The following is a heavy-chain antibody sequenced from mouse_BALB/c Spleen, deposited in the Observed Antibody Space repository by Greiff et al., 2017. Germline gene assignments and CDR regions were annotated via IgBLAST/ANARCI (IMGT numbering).Heavy chain of an antibody. J-gene: IGHJ1*01. Sequence: EVQRVESGGGLVQPGGSLRLSCATSGFTFTDYYMSWVRQPPGKALEWLGFIRNKANGYTTEYSASVKGRFTISRDNSQSILYLQMNTLRAEDSATYYCARDRGTTVVAKCYWYFDVWGAGTTVTVSS. CDR2: IRNKANGYTT. CDR1: GFTFTDYY. V-gene: IGHV7-3*02. D-gene: IGHD1-1*01. CDR3: ARDRGTTVVAKCYWYFDV.